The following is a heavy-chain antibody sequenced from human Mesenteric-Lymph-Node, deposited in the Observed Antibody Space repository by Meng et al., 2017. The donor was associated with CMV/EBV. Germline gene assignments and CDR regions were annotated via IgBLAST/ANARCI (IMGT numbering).Heavy chain of an antibody. CDR3: AKNAGLNYDFWSGLRFQH. CDR2: INGDESKI. J-gene: IGHJ1*01. D-gene: IGHD3-3*01. CDR1: GFTFRGNW. Sequence: GGSLRLSCAASGFTFRGNWMSWVRQASGKGPEWVATINGDESKIYYVDSVKGRFTISRDNSKNTLYLQMNFLGAEDTAVYYCAKNAGLNYDFWSGLRFQHWGPGTLVTVSS. V-gene: IGHV3-7*03.